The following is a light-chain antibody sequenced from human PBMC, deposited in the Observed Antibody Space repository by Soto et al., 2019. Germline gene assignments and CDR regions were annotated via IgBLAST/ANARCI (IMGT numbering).Light chain of an antibody. CDR2: GAS. V-gene: IGKV3-20*01. CDR1: QSVSSSY. Sequence: EIVLTPSPGTLSLSPGERATLLCRASQSVSSSYFAWYQQKPGQAPRLLIYGASSRATGIPDRFSGSGSGTDFTLTISRLEPEDFAVYFCQQYGSSPQTCGQGPKLEIK. J-gene: IGKJ2*01. CDR3: QQYGSSPQT.